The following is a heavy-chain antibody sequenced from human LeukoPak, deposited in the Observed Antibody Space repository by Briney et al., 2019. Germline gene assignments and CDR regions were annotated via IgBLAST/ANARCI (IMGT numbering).Heavy chain of an antibody. J-gene: IGHJ4*02. CDR2: TYYRSKWYN. CDR3: ARAEEWFGELITFDY. Sequence: SQTLSLTCAISGDSVSSNSAAWNWIRQSPSRGLEWLGRTYYRSKWYNDYAVSVKSRVTINPDTSKNQFSLQMNSVTPEDTAVYYCARAEEWFGELITFDYWGPGTLVTVSS. CDR1: GDSVSSNSAA. D-gene: IGHD3-10*01. V-gene: IGHV6-1*01.